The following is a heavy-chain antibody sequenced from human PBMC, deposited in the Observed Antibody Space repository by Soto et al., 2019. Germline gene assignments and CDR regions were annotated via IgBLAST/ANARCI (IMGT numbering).Heavy chain of an antibody. Sequence: GGSLRLSCAASGCTFSSYAMSWVRQAPGKGLEWVSAISGSGGSTYYADSVKGRFTISRDNSKNTLYLQMNSLRAEDTAVYYCAKDVRNYDFWSGSIPAAWFDPWGQGTLVTVSS. CDR1: GCTFSSYA. CDR2: ISGSGGST. D-gene: IGHD3-3*01. J-gene: IGHJ5*02. CDR3: AKDVRNYDFWSGSIPAAWFDP. V-gene: IGHV3-23*01.